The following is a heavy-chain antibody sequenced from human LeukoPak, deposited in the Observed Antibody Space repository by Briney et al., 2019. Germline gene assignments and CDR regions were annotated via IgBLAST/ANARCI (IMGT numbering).Heavy chain of an antibody. V-gene: IGHV4-61*02. CDR1: GNSISSGDNY. D-gene: IGHD3-22*01. CDR2: IYTSGST. CDR3: ARISQDYDSTGYTYFYFYMDV. J-gene: IGHJ6*03. Sequence: SQTLSLTCTVSGNSISSGDNYWSWIRQPAGKGLEWIGRIYTSGSTNYNPSLKSRVTISLDTSKNQFSLNLSSVTAADTAVYYCARISQDYDSTGYTYFYFYMDVWGKGTTVTVSS.